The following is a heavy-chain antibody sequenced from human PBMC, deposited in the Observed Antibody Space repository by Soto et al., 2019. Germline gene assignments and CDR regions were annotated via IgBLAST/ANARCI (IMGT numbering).Heavy chain of an antibody. CDR3: ARDRAIGVIPAGQTYYSWAMDV. Sequence: QVQLVQSGAEVKKPGASVKVSCKASGYTFTSYGISWVRQAPGQGLEWMGWISAYNGNTNDAQKKPGRVTMTTDTGTRTANMELRRLGPDDTAVYYCARDRAIGVIPAGQTYYSWAMDVGGQGTNVTVSS. CDR1: GYTFTSYG. V-gene: IGHV1-18*01. CDR2: ISAYNGNT. J-gene: IGHJ6*02. D-gene: IGHD2-2*01.